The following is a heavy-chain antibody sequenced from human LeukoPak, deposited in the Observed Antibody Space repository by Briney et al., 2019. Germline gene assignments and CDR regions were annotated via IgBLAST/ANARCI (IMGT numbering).Heavy chain of an antibody. CDR2: ISGSGGST. CDR1: GFTFSSYA. Sequence: GGSLRLSCAASGFTFSSYAMSWVRQAPGKGLEWVSAISGSGGSTYYADSVKGRFTISRDNSKNTLYLQMNSLRAEDTAVYYCAKKGLLLWFGDLDYWGQGTLVTVSS. CDR3: AKKGLLLWFGDLDY. D-gene: IGHD3-10*01. V-gene: IGHV3-23*01. J-gene: IGHJ4*02.